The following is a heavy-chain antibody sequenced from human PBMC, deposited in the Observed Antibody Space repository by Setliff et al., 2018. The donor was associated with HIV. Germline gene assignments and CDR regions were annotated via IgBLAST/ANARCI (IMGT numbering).Heavy chain of an antibody. CDR1: GYTFTSYD. CDR2: MNPNSGNT. Sequence: ASVKVSCKASGYTFTSYDINWVRQATGQGLEWMGRMNPNSGNTGYAQKFQGRVTITRNTSISTAYMELSSLRSEDTAVYYCARTPNDILTGYIPYYYNYGMDVWGQGTTVTVSS. CDR3: ARTPNDILTGYIPYYYNYGMDV. J-gene: IGHJ6*02. V-gene: IGHV1-8*03. D-gene: IGHD3-9*01.